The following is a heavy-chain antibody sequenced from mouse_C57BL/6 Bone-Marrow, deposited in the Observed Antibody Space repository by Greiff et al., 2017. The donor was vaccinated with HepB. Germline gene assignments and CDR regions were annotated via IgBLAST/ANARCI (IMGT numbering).Heavy chain of an antibody. Sequence: EVKLVESGGGLVQPGSSMKLSCTASGFTFSDYYMAWVRQVPEKGLEWVANINYDGSSTYYLDSLKSRFIISRDNAKNILYLQMSSLKSEDTATYYCARDPNWYFDYWGQGTTLTVSS. J-gene: IGHJ2*01. D-gene: IGHD4-1*02. CDR2: INYDGSST. V-gene: IGHV5-16*01. CDR1: GFTFSDYY. CDR3: ARDPNWYFDY.